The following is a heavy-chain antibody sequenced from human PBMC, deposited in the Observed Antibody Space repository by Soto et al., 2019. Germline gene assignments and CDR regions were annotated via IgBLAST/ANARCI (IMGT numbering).Heavy chain of an antibody. V-gene: IGHV4-34*01. CDR1: GGSFSGYY. CDR2: INHSGST. D-gene: IGHD2-2*01. Sequence: SETLSLTCAVYGGSFSGYYWSWIRQPPGKGLEWIGEINHSGSTNYNPSLKSRVTISVDTSTNQFSLKLSSVTASDTAVYYCAREAGSTYYYFYALDVWGQGTTVTVSS. J-gene: IGHJ6*02. CDR3: AREAGSTYYYFYALDV.